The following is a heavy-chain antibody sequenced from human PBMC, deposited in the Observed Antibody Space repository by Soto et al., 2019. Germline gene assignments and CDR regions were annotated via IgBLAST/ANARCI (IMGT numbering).Heavy chain of an antibody. CDR2: ISYDGRNK. CDR1: GFIFSSYP. Sequence: QVHLVESGGGVVQPGRSRRLSCASSGFIFSSYPMHWVRQAPGKGLEWVALISYDGRNKYHADSVKGRFTISRDNSNNTLYLQMNSLRGEDTAVYYSTRWNVQYDSYGYFWGQVTLVPVSS. D-gene: IGHD5-18*01. J-gene: IGHJ4*02. V-gene: IGHV3-30*04. CDR3: TRWNVQYDSYGYF.